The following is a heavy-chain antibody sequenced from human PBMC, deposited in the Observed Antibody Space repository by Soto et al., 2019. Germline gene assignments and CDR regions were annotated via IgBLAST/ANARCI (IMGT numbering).Heavy chain of an antibody. CDR2: ITTSTSSNV. V-gene: IGHV3-21*01. D-gene: IGHD2-8*01. J-gene: IGHJ4*02. CDR1: VFSVATYN. CDR3: ALYDALFFDY. Sequence: PWGSLRLSCSASVFSVATYNMNWVRQAPGKGLEWVSSITTSTSSNVYYADSVKGRFTISRDSAKNSLYLQMNSLRAEDTAVYFCALYDALFFDYRGQGTLVTVSS.